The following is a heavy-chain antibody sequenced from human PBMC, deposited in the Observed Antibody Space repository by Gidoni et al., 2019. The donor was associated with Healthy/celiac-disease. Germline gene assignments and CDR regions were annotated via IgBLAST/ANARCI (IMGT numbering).Heavy chain of an antibody. Sequence: EVQLVESGGGLVKPGGSLRLSCAASGFTFSSYSMNWVRQAPGKGLEWVSSISSSSSYISYADSVKGRFTISRDNAKNSLYLQMNSLRAEDTAVYYCARIRDYGSGRYYYGMDVWGQGTTVTVSS. CDR2: ISSSSSYI. CDR3: ARIRDYGSGRYYYGMDV. J-gene: IGHJ6*02. CDR1: GFTFSSYS. V-gene: IGHV3-21*01. D-gene: IGHD3-10*01.